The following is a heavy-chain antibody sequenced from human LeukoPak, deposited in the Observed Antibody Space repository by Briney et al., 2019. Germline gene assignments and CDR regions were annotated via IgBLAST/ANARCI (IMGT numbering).Heavy chain of an antibody. CDR3: AKSRGSGLFDY. J-gene: IGHJ4*02. CDR2: ISGSGGST. V-gene: IGHV3-23*01. D-gene: IGHD3-10*01. CDR1: GFTFINYG. Sequence: PGGSLRLSCAASGFTFINYGMTWVRQAPGKGLEWVSAISGSGGSTYYADSVKGRFTISRDNSKNTLYLQMNSLRAEDTAVYYCAKSRGSGLFDYWGQGTLITVAS.